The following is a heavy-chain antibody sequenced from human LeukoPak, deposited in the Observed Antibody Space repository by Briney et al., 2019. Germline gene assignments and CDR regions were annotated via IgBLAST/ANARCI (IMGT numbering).Heavy chain of an antibody. D-gene: IGHD3-9*01. CDR2: IRGSGGST. CDR1: GFTFSNYA. Sequence: GGSLRLSCAASGFTFSNYAMSWVRQAPGKGLEWVSAIRGSGGSTYYVDSVKGRFTISRDNSKNTLYLQMKSLRAEDTAIYYCAKGRSILTGPFDYWGQGTLVTVSS. V-gene: IGHV3-23*01. CDR3: AKGRSILTGPFDY. J-gene: IGHJ4*02.